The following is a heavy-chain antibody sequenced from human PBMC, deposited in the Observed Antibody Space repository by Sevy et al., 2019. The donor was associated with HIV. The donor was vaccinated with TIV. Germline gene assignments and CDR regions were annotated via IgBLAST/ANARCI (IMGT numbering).Heavy chain of an antibody. CDR2: ISGYSNYI. V-gene: IGHV3-21*01. D-gene: IGHD3-3*01. Sequence: GGSLRLSCAASGFTFDTYNINWVRQAPGKGLEWVSFISGYSNYIYYADSLKGRFTISRDNAKNSVYLQMNSLRAEDTAVYYCTRDKTILEGRYGMDVWGQGTTVTVSS. CDR3: TRDKTILEGRYGMDV. J-gene: IGHJ6*02. CDR1: GFTFDTYN.